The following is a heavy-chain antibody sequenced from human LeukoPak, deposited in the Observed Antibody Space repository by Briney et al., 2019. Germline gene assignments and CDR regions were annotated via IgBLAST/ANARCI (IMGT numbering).Heavy chain of an antibody. CDR3: ARGWGSGAWLIDS. CDR2: ISSSSSYT. CDR1: GFTFSDYY. Sequence: GGSLRLSCAASGFTFSDYYMSWIRQAPGKGLEWVSYISSSSSYTNYADSVKGRFTISRDNSKNTLYLQMNSLTTEDTAVYYCARGWGSGAWLIDSWGQGTLVSVSS. J-gene: IGHJ4*02. D-gene: IGHD6-25*01. V-gene: IGHV3-11*06.